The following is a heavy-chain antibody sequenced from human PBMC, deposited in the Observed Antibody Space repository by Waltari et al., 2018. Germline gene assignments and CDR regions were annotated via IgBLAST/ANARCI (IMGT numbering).Heavy chain of an antibody. V-gene: IGHV4-4*02. Sequence: QVQLQESGPGLVKPSGTLSLTCTVSGDSLSNNFFWSWVRQSPGKGLEWIGQVHQSGRSNYNPSLESRVTVSMDTAKNQCSLRVTSVTAADTAIYYCASDRGRGLYLDSWGQGTLVTVSP. J-gene: IGHJ4*02. CDR3: ASDRGRGLYLDS. D-gene: IGHD2-15*01. CDR2: VHQSGRS. CDR1: GDSLSNNFF.